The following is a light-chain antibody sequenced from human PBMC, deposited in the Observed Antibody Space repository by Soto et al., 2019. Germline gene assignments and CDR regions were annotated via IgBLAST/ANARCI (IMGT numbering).Light chain of an antibody. Sequence: IVMTQSPATLSVSPGERATLSCWASQSVSSNLAWYQQKPGQAPRLLIYGASTRATGIPARFSGSGSGTEFTRTISSLQSEDFAVYYCQQYNNWPPGSITFGQGTRLEIK. J-gene: IGKJ5*01. CDR1: QSVSSN. CDR2: GAS. CDR3: QQYNNWPPGSIT. V-gene: IGKV3-15*01.